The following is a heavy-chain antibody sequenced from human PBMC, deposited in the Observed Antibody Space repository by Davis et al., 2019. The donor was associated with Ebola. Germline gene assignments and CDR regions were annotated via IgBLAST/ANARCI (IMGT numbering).Heavy chain of an antibody. D-gene: IGHD6-6*01. V-gene: IGHV5-10-1*01. Sequence: GESLKVSCKGSGYSFTNYWIAWVRQMPGKGLEWMGRIDPSDSYTNYSPSFQGHVTISADKSISTAYLQWSSLKASDTAMYYCARGPYSSSYYYYGMDVWGQGTTVTVSS. J-gene: IGHJ6*02. CDR1: GYSFTNYW. CDR3: ARGPYSSSYYYYGMDV. CDR2: IDPSDSYT.